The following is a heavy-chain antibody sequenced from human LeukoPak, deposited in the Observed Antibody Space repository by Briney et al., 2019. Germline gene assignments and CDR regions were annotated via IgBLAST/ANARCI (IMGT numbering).Heavy chain of an antibody. Sequence: SETLSLTCAVYGGSFSGYYWSWIRQPPGKGLEWIGEINHSGSTNYNPSLKSRVTISVDTSKNQFSLKLSSVTAADTAVYYCARGLREGDWSGYYYYYYMDVWGKGTTVTVSS. CDR1: GGSFSGYY. V-gene: IGHV4-34*01. J-gene: IGHJ6*03. CDR3: ARGLREGDWSGYYYYYYMDV. CDR2: INHSGST. D-gene: IGHD3-3*01.